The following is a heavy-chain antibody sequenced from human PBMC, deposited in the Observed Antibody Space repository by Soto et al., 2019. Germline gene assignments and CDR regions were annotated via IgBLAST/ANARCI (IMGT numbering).Heavy chain of an antibody. CDR2: ISAYNGNT. CDR1: GYTFTSYG. J-gene: IGHJ6*02. D-gene: IGHD2-2*01. Sequence: QVQLVQSGAEVKKPGASVKVSCKASGYTFTSYGISWVRQAPGQGLEWMGWISAYNGNTNYAQKLQGRVTMTTDTSTSTADMELRSLRSDDTAVYYCARVYCISTSCYLGMDVWGQGTTVTVSS. V-gene: IGHV1-18*01. CDR3: ARVYCISTSCYLGMDV.